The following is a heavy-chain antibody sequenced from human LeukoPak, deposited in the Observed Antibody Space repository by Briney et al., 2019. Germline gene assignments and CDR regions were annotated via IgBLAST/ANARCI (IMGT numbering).Heavy chain of an antibody. CDR3: AKGLTTHDY. J-gene: IGHJ4*02. Sequence: GGTLRLSCAASGFTFSSYGMSWVRQAPGKGLEWVSAISGSGGSTYYADSVKGRFTISRDNSKNTVYLQMNSLRADDTAVYYCAKGLTTHDYWGQGTLVTVSS. CDR1: GFTFSSYG. V-gene: IGHV3-23*01. D-gene: IGHD4-11*01. CDR2: ISGSGGST.